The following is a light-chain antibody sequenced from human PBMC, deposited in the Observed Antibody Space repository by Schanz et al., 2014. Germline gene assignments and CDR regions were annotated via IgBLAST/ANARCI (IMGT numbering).Light chain of an antibody. J-gene: IGLJ3*02. Sequence: QSALTQPASASGSPGQSVTISCTGTSSDVGDYNYVSWYQQHPGKAPKLMIYEVTNRPSGVPDRFSGSKSGNTASLTISGLQAEDEADYYCCSYAGSSTWVFGGGTKLTVL. CDR2: EVT. V-gene: IGLV2-8*01. CDR1: SSDVGDYNY. CDR3: CSYAGSSTWV.